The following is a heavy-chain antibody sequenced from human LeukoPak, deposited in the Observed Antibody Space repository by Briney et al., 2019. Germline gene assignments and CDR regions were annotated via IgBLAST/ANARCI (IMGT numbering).Heavy chain of an antibody. CDR3: ARGADGVSSNSGGWFDP. V-gene: IGHV3-23*01. Sequence: GGSLRLSCAASGFTFSSYAMSWVRQASGKGLEWVSATSGSGGSTYYADSVKGRFTISRDNAKNSLYLQMNSLRDEDTAVYSCARGADGVSSNSGGWFDPWGQGTLVTVSS. J-gene: IGHJ5*02. CDR2: TSGSGGST. D-gene: IGHD2-15*01. CDR1: GFTFSSYA.